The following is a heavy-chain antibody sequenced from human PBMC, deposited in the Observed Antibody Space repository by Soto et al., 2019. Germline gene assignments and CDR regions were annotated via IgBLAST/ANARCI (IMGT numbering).Heavy chain of an antibody. D-gene: IGHD6-6*01. CDR2: ISSDGNDK. CDR3: AKGSFSAHQFLDH. J-gene: IGHJ4*02. CDR1: GCTFSNYG. V-gene: IGHV3-30*18. Sequence: QVQLVESGGGVVQPGRSLRLSCAASGCTFSNYGMHWVRQAPGKGLEWVTTISSDGNDKYYAGSVKGRFTISRDNSENTLVLQMNVLRAEDTAVYYCAKGSFSAHQFLDHWCQGTLVTVSS.